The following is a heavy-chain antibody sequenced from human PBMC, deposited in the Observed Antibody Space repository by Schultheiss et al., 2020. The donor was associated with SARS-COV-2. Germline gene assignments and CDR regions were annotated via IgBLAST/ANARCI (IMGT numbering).Heavy chain of an antibody. J-gene: IGHJ6*02. V-gene: IGHV3-30-3*01. CDR3: AREIIMITFGGVIAPLDV. D-gene: IGHD3-16*02. CDR1: GFTFSSYA. CDR2: ISYDGSNK. Sequence: GGSLRLSCAASGFTFSSYAMSWVRQAPGKGLEWVAVISYDGSNKYYADSVKGRFTISRDNSKNTLYLQMNSLRAEDTAVYYCAREIIMITFGGVIAPLDVWGQGTTVTVSS.